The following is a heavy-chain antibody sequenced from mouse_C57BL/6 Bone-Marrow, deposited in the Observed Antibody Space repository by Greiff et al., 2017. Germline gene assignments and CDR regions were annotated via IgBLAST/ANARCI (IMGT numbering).Heavy chain of an antibody. J-gene: IGHJ2*01. V-gene: IGHV1-64*01. D-gene: IGHD1-1*01. CDR1: GYTFTSYW. CDR2: IHPNSGST. Sequence: QVQLQQPGAELVKPGASVKLSCKASGYTFTSYWMHWVKQRPGQGLEWIGMIHPNSGSTNYNEKFKSKATLTVDKSSSTAYMQLSSLTSEDSAVYYCARSTTVVARVIDDWGQGTTLTVSS. CDR3: ARSTTVVARVIDD.